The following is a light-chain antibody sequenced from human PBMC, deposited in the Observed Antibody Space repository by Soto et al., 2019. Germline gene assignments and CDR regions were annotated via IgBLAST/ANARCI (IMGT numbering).Light chain of an antibody. V-gene: IGKV3-20*01. J-gene: IGKJ1*01. CDR1: QSVSSSY. CDR2: GAS. Sequence: EIGLTQSPGTLSLSPGERATLSCRASQSVSSSYLAWYQQKPGQAPRLLIYGASSRATGIPDRFSGSGSGTDFTLTSSRLEPEDFAVYYCQQYGSSPPWTFGQGTKVEIK. CDR3: QQYGSSPPWT.